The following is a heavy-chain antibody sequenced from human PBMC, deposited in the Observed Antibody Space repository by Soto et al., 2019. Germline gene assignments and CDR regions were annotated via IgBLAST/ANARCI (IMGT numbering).Heavy chain of an antibody. CDR3: ARTXEYSSSWYGGYYYYGMDV. CDR2: ISSSSSYI. CDR1: GFTFSSYS. D-gene: IGHD6-13*01. J-gene: IGHJ6*02. V-gene: IGHV3-21*01. Sequence: GGSLRLSCAASGFTFSSYSMNWVRQAPGKGLEWVSSISSSSSYIYYADSVKGRFTISRDNAKNSLYLQMNSLRAEDTAVYYCARTXEYSSSWYGGYYYYGMDVWGQGTTVTVSS.